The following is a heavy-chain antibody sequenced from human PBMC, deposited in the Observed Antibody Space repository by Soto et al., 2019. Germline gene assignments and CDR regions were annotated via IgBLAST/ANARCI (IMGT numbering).Heavy chain of an antibody. V-gene: IGHV3-33*01. D-gene: IGHD3-3*01. Sequence: GGSLRLSCAASGFTFSSYGMHWVRQAPGKGLEWVAVIWYDGSNKYYADSVKGRFTISRDNSKNTLYLQMNSLRAEDTAVYYCAREEASRSHYDFWSGYFDYYYGMDFWGQGTMVTVSS. CDR1: GFTFSSYG. CDR2: IWYDGSNK. J-gene: IGHJ6*02. CDR3: AREEASRSHYDFWSGYFDYYYGMDF.